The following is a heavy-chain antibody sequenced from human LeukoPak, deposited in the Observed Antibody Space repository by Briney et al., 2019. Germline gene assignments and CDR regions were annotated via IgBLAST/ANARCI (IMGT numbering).Heavy chain of an antibody. CDR2: ISGSGDNT. D-gene: IGHD3-10*01. Sequence: GGSLRLSCAASGFTFSNYGMTWVRQAPGKGLEWVSGISGSGDNTWYADSVKGRFTISRDNSNKTLYLQMHSLRAEDTAVYYWAKASVWTMVRVVSYFDDWGQGIQVTVSS. J-gene: IGHJ4*02. V-gene: IGHV3-23*01. CDR1: GFTFSNYG. CDR3: AKASVWTMVRVVSYFDD.